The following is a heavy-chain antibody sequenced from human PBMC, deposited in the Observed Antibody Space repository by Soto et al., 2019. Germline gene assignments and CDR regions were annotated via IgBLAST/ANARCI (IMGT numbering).Heavy chain of an antibody. CDR3: ARVPGGSNWFDP. Sequence: SETLSLTCTVSGGSISSGDYYWSRIRQPPGKGLEWIGYIYYSGSTYYNPSLKSRVTISVDTSKNQFSLKLSSVTAADTAVYYCARVPGGSNWFDPWGQGTLVTVSS. J-gene: IGHJ5*02. CDR2: IYYSGST. V-gene: IGHV4-30-4*01. CDR1: GGSISSGDYY. D-gene: IGHD3-16*01.